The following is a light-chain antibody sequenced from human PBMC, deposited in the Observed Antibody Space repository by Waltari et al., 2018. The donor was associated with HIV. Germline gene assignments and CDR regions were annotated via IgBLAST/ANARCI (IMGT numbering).Light chain of an antibody. V-gene: IGLV2-11*01. J-gene: IGLJ1*01. CDR2: DLN. Sequence: QSALTQSRSVSGSPGQSITISCTGTSKDVGAYNYVSWYQQHPGRAPKLLIYDLNRRPSGVPVRCSGSKSGNTASLSISGLQAEDEADYYCCSSAGRDIFVFGTGTKVTVL. CDR1: SKDVGAYNY. CDR3: CSSAGRDIFV.